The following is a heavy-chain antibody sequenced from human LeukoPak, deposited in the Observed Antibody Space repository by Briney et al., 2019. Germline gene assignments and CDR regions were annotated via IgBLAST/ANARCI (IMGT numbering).Heavy chain of an antibody. CDR2: ICGSGGST. CDR1: GFTFSSYA. D-gene: IGHD1-26*01. Sequence: GGSLRLSCAASGFTFSSYAMSWVRQAPGKGLEWVSAICGSGGSTYYADSVKGRFTITRDNSKNTLYLQMNSLRAEDTAVYYCAKEPRPNIVGATTFDPWGQGTLVTVSS. J-gene: IGHJ5*02. CDR3: AKEPRPNIVGATTFDP. V-gene: IGHV3-23*01.